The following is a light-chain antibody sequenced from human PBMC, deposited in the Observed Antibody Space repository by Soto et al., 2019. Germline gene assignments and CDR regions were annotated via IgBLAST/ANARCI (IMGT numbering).Light chain of an antibody. V-gene: IGKV3-11*01. CDR2: DAS. CDR3: QQRSNWPLMYT. J-gene: IGKJ2*01. Sequence: PGDRATLSCRASQSVSSYLAWYQQKPGQAPRLLIYDASNRATGIPARFSGSGSGTDFTLTISSLEPEDFAVYYCQQRSNWPLMYTFGQGTKLEIK. CDR1: QSVSSY.